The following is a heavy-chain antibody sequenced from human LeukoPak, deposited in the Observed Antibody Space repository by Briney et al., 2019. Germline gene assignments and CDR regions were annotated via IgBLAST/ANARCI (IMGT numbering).Heavy chain of an antibody. CDR1: GYTFTGYY. CDR2: INPNSGGT. V-gene: IGHV1-2*02. CDR3: ASTHLIRGIFDY. D-gene: IGHD3-16*01. J-gene: IGHJ4*02. Sequence: GASVKVSCKASGYTFTGYYMHWVRQAPGQGLEWMGWINPNSGGTNYAQQFQGRVTMTRDTSISTAYMELSRLRSDDTAVYYCASTHLIRGIFDYWGQGTLVTVSS.